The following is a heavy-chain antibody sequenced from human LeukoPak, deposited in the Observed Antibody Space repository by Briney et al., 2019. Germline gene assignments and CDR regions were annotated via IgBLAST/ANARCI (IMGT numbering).Heavy chain of an antibody. V-gene: IGHV4-4*09. D-gene: IGHD6-25*01. Sequence: SETLSLTCTVSGGSISPYYWSWIRQPPGKGLEWIGYIFHNGNTNYNPSLKSRVTILVDRSKNQFSLKLSSVTAADMAVYYCVRKAANSGAFDVWALGTMVTVSS. CDR1: GGSISPYY. J-gene: IGHJ3*01. CDR3: VRKAANSGAFDV. CDR2: IFHNGNT.